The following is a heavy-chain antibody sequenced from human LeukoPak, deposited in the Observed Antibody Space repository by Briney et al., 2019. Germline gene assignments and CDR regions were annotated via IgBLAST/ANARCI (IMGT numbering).Heavy chain of an antibody. CDR3: ASAGEVNDAFDI. CDR2: ISSSSSYI. CDR1: GFTFSSYS. D-gene: IGHD3-3*01. V-gene: IGHV3-21*01. J-gene: IGHJ3*02. Sequence: PGGSLRLSCAASGFTFSSYSMTWVRQAPGKGLEWVSSISSSSSYIYYADSVKGRFTISRDNAKNSLYLQMNGLRAEDTAVYYCASAGEVNDAFDIWGQGTMVTVSS.